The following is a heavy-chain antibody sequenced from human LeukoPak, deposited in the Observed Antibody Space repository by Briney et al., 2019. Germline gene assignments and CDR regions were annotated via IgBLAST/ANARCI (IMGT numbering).Heavy chain of an antibody. D-gene: IGHD6-6*01. Sequence: PSETLSLTCTVSGYSISSGYYWGWIRQPPGKGLEWIGSIYHSGSTYYNPSLKSRVTMTIDTSKKEVSLKLTSVTAADTSIYFCATSTKTVRPDSWDSWGQGTLVSVSS. CDR1: GYSISSGYY. V-gene: IGHV4-38-2*02. CDR2: IYHSGST. J-gene: IGHJ4*02. CDR3: ATSTKTVRPDSWDS.